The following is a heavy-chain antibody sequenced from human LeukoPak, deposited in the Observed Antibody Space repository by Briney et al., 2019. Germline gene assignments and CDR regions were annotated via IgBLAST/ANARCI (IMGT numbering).Heavy chain of an antibody. CDR3: ARDLVKEGADPIADY. D-gene: IGHD1-26*01. CDR2: IKTDGSAA. V-gene: IGHV3-7*01. Sequence: SGGSLRLSCSASGFTFSHYWMSWVRRAPGRGLEWVGNIKTDGSAAYYVDSVTGRFTISRDNAKNSLYLQMSGLRAEDTAIYYCARDLVKEGADPIADYWGQGTLVTVSS. J-gene: IGHJ4*02. CDR1: GFTFSHYW.